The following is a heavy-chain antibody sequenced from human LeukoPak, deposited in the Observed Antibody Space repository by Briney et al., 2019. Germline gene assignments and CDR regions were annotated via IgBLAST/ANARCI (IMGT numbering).Heavy chain of an antibody. Sequence: QPGGSLRLSCAASGFTFSSYGMHWVRQAPGKGLEWVAVISYDGSNKYYADSVKGRFTISRDNSKNTLYLQMNSLRAEDTAVYYCARAERWLSDAFDIWGQGTMVTVSS. CDR3: ARAERWLSDAFDI. J-gene: IGHJ3*02. D-gene: IGHD5-24*01. V-gene: IGHV3-30*19. CDR2: ISYDGSNK. CDR1: GFTFSSYG.